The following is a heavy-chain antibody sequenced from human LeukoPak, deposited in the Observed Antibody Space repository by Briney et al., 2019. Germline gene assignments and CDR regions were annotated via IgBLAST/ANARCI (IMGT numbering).Heavy chain of an antibody. CDR3: ARDYYCSSTSCYGMDV. CDR2: ISGSSSYI. D-gene: IGHD2-2*01. CDR1: GFTFSSYS. Sequence: GGSLRLSCAASGFTFSSYSMNWVRQAPGKGLEWVSSISGSSSYIYYADSVKGRFTISRDNAKNSLYLQMNSLRAEDTAVYYCARDYYCSSTSCYGMDVWGQGTTVTVSS. J-gene: IGHJ6*02. V-gene: IGHV3-21*01.